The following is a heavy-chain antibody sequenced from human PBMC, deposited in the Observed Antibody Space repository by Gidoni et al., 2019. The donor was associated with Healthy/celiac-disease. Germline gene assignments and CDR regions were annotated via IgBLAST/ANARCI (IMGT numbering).Heavy chain of an antibody. J-gene: IGHJ3*02. D-gene: IGHD4-17*01. CDR2: IIPILGIA. V-gene: IGHV1-69*02. CDR3: ARALIGDYGGNSGAFDI. CDR1: GGTFSSYT. Sequence: QVQLVQSGAEVKKPGSSVKVSCKASGGTFSSYTISWVRQAPRQGLEWMGRIIPILGIANYAQKFQGRVTITADKSTSTAYMELSSLRSEDTAVYYCARALIGDYGGNSGAFDIWGQGTMVTVSS.